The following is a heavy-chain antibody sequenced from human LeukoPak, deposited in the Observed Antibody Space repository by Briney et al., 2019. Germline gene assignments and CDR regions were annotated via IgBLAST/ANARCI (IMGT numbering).Heavy chain of an antibody. Sequence: PGGSLRLSCSASGFTFNNYPMYWVRQPPGKGLGYVSVIGSNGGSTYYADSVKGRFTISRDNSKNTLYLQMSSLRAEDTAVYYCVKGGSSSSWYTWLDPWGQGALVTVSS. CDR2: IGSNGGST. CDR1: GFTFNNYP. CDR3: VKGGSSSSWYTWLDP. J-gene: IGHJ5*02. V-gene: IGHV3-64D*06. D-gene: IGHD6-13*01.